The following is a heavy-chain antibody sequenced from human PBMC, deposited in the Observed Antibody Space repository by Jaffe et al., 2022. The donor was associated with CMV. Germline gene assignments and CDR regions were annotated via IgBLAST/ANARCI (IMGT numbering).Heavy chain of an antibody. Sequence: QVQLVESGGGLVKPGGSLRLSCAASGFTFSDYYMSWIRQAPGKGLEWVSYITSGSAIYYADSVKGRFTISRDNAKNSLYLQMNSLRAEDTAVYYCARVGSGTYYSYNYGMDVWGQGTTVTVSS. CDR3: ARVGSGTYYSYNYGMDV. CDR1: GFTFSDYY. D-gene: IGHD1-1*01. CDR2: ITSGSAI. J-gene: IGHJ6*02. V-gene: IGHV3-11*01.